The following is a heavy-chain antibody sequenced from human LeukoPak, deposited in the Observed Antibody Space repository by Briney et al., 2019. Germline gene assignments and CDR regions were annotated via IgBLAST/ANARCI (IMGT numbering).Heavy chain of an antibody. CDR3: VRGAYYFDY. Sequence: GGSLRLSCAASGFIFSRYWMHWVRQAPGKGLVWVSRINTDGSSTSYADSVKGRFTISRDNAKKTLYLQMNSLRDEDTAVYYCVRGAYYFDYWGQGTLVTVSS. D-gene: IGHD3-16*01. J-gene: IGHJ4*02. CDR1: GFIFSRYW. V-gene: IGHV3-74*01. CDR2: INTDGSST.